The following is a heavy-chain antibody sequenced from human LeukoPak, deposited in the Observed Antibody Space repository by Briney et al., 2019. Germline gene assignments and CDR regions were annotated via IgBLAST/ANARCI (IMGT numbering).Heavy chain of an antibody. V-gene: IGHV5-51*01. CDR2: IYPGDSDT. CDR3: ARHEAYYGSLGFDY. D-gene: IGHD1-26*01. Sequence: GEFLKISCKGSGYTFTSYWIGWVRQMPGKGLEWMGIIYPGDSDTRYSPSFQGQVTISADKSISTAYLQWNSLKASDTAMNYCARHEAYYGSLGFDYWGQGTLVTVSS. CDR1: GYTFTSYW. J-gene: IGHJ4*02.